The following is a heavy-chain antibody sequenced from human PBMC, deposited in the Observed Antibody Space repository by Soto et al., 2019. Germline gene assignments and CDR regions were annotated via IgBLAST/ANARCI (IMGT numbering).Heavy chain of an antibody. V-gene: IGHV1-69*01. CDR1: GDTFSSNS. J-gene: IGHJ4*02. Sequence: QVQLVQSGAEVRKPGSSVKVSCKASGDTFSSNSFSWVRQAPGQGPAYMGGIIPTFGAANYAQRFQDRLTITADESTTTVYMQLSSLRPDDTAVYYCATPSSGHDFLFAHWGQGTLVTVSS. CDR3: ATPSSGHDFLFAH. D-gene: IGHD5-12*01. CDR2: IIPTFGAA.